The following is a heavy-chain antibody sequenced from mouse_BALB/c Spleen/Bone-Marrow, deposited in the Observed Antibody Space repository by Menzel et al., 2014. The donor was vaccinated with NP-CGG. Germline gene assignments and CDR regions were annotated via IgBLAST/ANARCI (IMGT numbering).Heavy chain of an antibody. Sequence: EVQLVESGGGLVQPGGSLRLSCATSGFTFTDYCMSWVRQPPGKALEWLGFIRNKANGYTTEYSASVKGRFTISRDNSQSILYLQMNTLRAEDSATYYCARDGYDDYWGQGTTLTASS. J-gene: IGHJ2*01. V-gene: IGHV7-3*02. CDR3: ARDGYDDY. D-gene: IGHD2-2*01. CDR1: GFTFTDYC. CDR2: IRNKANGYTT.